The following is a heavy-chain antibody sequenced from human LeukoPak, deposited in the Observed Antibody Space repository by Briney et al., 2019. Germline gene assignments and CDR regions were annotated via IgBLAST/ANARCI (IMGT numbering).Heavy chain of an antibody. V-gene: IGHV3-30*02. CDR1: GFTFSSYG. Sequence: GGSLRLSCAASGFTFSSYGMHWVRQAPGKGLEWVALIRYDGSNKYYADSVKGRFTISRDNSKNTLYLQMNSLRAEDTAVYYCAKDPYYYDSSGYLPDYWGQGTLVTVSS. CDR2: IRYDGSNK. D-gene: IGHD3-22*01. J-gene: IGHJ4*02. CDR3: AKDPYYYDSSGYLPDY.